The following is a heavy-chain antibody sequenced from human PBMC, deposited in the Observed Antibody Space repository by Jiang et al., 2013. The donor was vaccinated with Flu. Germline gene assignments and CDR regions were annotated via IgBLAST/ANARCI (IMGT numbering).Heavy chain of an antibody. V-gene: IGHV4-59*08. CDR3: ARHQTRTTGTTYDN. Sequence: GPGLVKPSETLSLTCTVSGGSISFYYWSWIRQPPGKGLEWIGYIYYSGSTNYNPSLKSRVTISVDTSKNQFSLKLSSVTAADTAVYYCARHQTRTTGTTYDNWGQGTLVTVSS. J-gene: IGHJ4*02. D-gene: IGHD1-1*01. CDR2: IYYSGST. CDR1: GGSISFYY.